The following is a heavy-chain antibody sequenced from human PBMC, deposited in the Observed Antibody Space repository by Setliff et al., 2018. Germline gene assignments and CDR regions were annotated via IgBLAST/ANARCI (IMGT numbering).Heavy chain of an antibody. V-gene: IGHV3-7*03. CDR3: AKSIKPPMATPWLYYYYYYMDI. CDR1: GFTFNTYW. J-gene: IGHJ6*03. Sequence: PGGSLRLSCAASGFTFNTYWMTWVRQAPGKGLEWVANIKQDGSEKYYVDSVKGRFTISRDNVKNSLYLQMSSLRAEDTAVYYCAKSIKPPMATPWLYYYYYYMDIWGTGTTVTVSS. D-gene: IGHD5-18*01. CDR2: IKQDGSEK.